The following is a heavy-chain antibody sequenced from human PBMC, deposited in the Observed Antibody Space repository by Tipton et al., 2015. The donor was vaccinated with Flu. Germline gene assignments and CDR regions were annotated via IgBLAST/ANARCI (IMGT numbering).Heavy chain of an antibody. CDR2: IYTSGST. Sequence: TLSHTCTVSGGSISSGSYYWSWIRQPAGKGLEWIGRIYTSGSTNYNPSLKSRVTISVDTSKNQFSLKLSSVTAADTAVYYCARDLFGEKDWFDPWGQGTLVTVSS. J-gene: IGHJ5*02. CDR3: ARDLFGEKDWFDP. CDR1: GGSISSGSYY. V-gene: IGHV4-61*02. D-gene: IGHD3-10*01.